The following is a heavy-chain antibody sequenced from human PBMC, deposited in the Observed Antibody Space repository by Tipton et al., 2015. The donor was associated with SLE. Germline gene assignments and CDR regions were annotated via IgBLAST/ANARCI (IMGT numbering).Heavy chain of an antibody. CDR1: GFTFSSYE. CDR3: ARLGWGKGNYDSSGYHGDLDY. V-gene: IGHV3-7*01. Sequence: AVSGFTFSSYEMNWVRQAPGKGLEWVANIKQDGSEKYYVDSVKGRFTISRDNAKNSLYLQMNSLRAEDTAVYYCARLGWGKGNYDSSGYHGDLDYWGQGTLVTVSS. J-gene: IGHJ4*02. D-gene: IGHD3-22*01. CDR2: IKQDGSEK.